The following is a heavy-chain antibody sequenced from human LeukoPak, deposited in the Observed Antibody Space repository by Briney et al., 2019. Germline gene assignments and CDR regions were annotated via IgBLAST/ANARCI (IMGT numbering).Heavy chain of an antibody. D-gene: IGHD2-15*01. Sequence: SVKVSCKASGFTLTNSAMQWVRQARGQRLGWIGWIVVGSGNTDYAQKFQERVTITRDMSTSTAYMELSSLRSEDTAVYYCATDPNCSGGSCYDGGYAFDIWGQGTMVTVSS. V-gene: IGHV1-58*02. CDR2: IVVGSGNT. CDR3: ATDPNCSGGSCYDGGYAFDI. CDR1: GFTLTNSA. J-gene: IGHJ3*02.